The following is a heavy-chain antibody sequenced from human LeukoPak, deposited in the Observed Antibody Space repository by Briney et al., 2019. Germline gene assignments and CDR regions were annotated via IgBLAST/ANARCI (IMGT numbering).Heavy chain of an antibody. V-gene: IGHV4-39*01. J-gene: IGHJ3*02. CDR1: GGSISSSSYY. CDR2: IYYSGST. D-gene: IGHD6-19*01. CDR3: ARPPVAGTGPSAFDI. Sequence: SETLSLTCTVSGGSISSSSYYWGWIRQPPGKGLEWIGSIYYSGSTYYNPSLKSRVTISVDTSKNQFSLKLSSVTAADTAVYYCARPPVAGTGPSAFDIWGQGTMVTVSS.